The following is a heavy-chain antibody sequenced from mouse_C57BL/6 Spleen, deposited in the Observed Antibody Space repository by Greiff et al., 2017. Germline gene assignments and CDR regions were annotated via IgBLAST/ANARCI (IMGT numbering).Heavy chain of an antibody. Sequence: VQLQQSGAELVKPGASVKLSCTASGFNIKDYYMHWVKQRTEQGLEWIGRIDPEDGETKYAPKFQGKATITADTASNTAYLQRSSLTSEDTAVYYCARRSPHYYGSSYYFDYWGQGTTLTVSS. CDR1: GFNIKDYY. CDR3: ARRSPHYYGSSYYFDY. D-gene: IGHD1-1*01. J-gene: IGHJ2*01. CDR2: IDPEDGET. V-gene: IGHV14-2*01.